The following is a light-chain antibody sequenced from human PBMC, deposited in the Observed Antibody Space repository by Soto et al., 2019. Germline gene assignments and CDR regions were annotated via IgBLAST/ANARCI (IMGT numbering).Light chain of an antibody. CDR1: SSDIGGYNF. CDR3: SSHGGTNNPFV. CDR2: EVT. V-gene: IGLV2-8*01. Sequence: QSALTQPPSASGSPGQSVAISCTGTSSDIGGYNFVSWYQQHPGKAPKLMIYEVTKRPSGVPDRFSGSKSGNTATLIVSGLQAEDEADYYCSSHGGTNNPFVFGTWTKLTVL. J-gene: IGLJ1*01.